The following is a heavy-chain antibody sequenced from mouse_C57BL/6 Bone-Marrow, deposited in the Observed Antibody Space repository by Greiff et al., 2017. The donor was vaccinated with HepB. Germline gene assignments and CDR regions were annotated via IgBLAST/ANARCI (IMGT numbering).Heavy chain of an antibody. J-gene: IGHJ2*01. CDR3: ARLDSSGYVDY. D-gene: IGHD3-2*02. Sequence: EVQGVESGGDLVKPGGSLKLSCAASGFTFSSYGMSWVRQTPDKRLEWVATISSGGSYTYYPDSVKGRFTISRDNAKNTLYLQMSSLKSEGTAMYYCARLDSSGYVDYWGQGTTLTVSS. V-gene: IGHV5-6*01. CDR1: GFTFSSYG. CDR2: ISSGGSYT.